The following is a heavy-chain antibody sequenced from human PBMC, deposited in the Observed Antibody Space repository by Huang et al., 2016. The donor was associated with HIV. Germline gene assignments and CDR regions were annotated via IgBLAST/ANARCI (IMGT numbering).Heavy chain of an antibody. V-gene: IGHV4-34*01. J-gene: IGHJ2*01. D-gene: IGHD3-9*01. CDR3: VRGPRYVSADWYARLRNYWFFDL. CDR2: INTGGST. CDR1: GGSFTNYY. Sequence: QQQLQQWGAGLLKPSETLSLTCAVYGGSFTNYYWGWIRQPPGKGLEWMGAINTGGSTQYSPSIKRRVTISLDTSKNQVSLKLTSVSAADTAVYYCVRGPRYVSADWYARLRNYWFFDLWGRGSLVSVSS.